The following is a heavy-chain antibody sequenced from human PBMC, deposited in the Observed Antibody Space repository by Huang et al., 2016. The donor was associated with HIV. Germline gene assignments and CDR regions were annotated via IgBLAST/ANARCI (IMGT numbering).Heavy chain of an antibody. D-gene: IGHD3-3*01. CDR2: IEYSGST. Sequence: QVQLQESGPGLVKPSETLSLTCTVSGGSISTHSWSWIRQPPGKGLEWIGSIEYSGSTNYSPALKSRVTILLDTSKNQFSLRVNSVTAADTAMYYCARDHHDFWRGYRRMYFFDHWGQGTLVTVSS. CDR3: ARDHHDFWRGYRRMYFFDH. CDR1: GGSISTHS. J-gene: IGHJ4*02. V-gene: IGHV4-59*11.